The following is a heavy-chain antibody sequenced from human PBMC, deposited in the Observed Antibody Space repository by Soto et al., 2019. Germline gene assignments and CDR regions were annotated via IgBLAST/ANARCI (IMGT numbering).Heavy chain of an antibody. D-gene: IGHD6-13*01. CDR3: ARAHIAAAGNRLHYYYMDV. J-gene: IGHJ6*03. V-gene: IGHV4-61*01. CDR2: IYYSGSI. Sequence: SETLSLTCSVSGGSISSGTSYWSWIRQRPGEGLEWIGYIYYSGSINYTPSLRGRVTISVDTSKNQFSLKLSSVTAADTAVYYCARAHIAAAGNRLHYYYMDVWGKGTTVTVSS. CDR1: GGSISSGTSY.